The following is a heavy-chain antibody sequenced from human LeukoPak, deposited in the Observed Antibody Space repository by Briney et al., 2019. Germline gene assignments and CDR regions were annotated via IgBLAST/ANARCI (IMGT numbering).Heavy chain of an antibody. Sequence: GGSLRLSCAASGLTVSSYSMNWVRQAPGKGLEWVSSISSSSSYIYYADSVKGRFTISRDNAKNSLYLQMNSLRAEDTAVYYCARDGAITMVRGVTFDYWGQGTLVTVSS. CDR1: GLTVSSYS. CDR3: ARDGAITMVRGVTFDY. J-gene: IGHJ4*02. V-gene: IGHV3-21*01. D-gene: IGHD3-10*01. CDR2: ISSSSSYI.